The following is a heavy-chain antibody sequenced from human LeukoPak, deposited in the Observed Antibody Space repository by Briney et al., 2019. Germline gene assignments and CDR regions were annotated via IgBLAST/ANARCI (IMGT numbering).Heavy chain of an antibody. CDR3: ARAPYYYDSSLPHNWFDP. D-gene: IGHD3-22*01. CDR1: GYTFTGYY. Sequence: SVKVSCKASGYTFTGYYMHWVRQAPGQGLEWMGGIIPIFGTANYAQKFQGRVTITADESTSTAYMELSSLRSEDTAVYYCARAPYYYDSSLPHNWFDPWGQGTLVTVSS. V-gene: IGHV1-69*13. J-gene: IGHJ5*02. CDR2: IIPIFGTA.